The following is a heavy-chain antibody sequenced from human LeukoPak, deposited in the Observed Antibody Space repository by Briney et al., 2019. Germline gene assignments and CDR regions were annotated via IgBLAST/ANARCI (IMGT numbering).Heavy chain of an antibody. D-gene: IGHD3-9*01. V-gene: IGHV4-34*01. CDR1: GGSFSGYY. Sequence: KPSETLSLTCAVYGGSFSGYYWSWIRQPPGKGLEWIGEVNHSGSTNYNPSLKSRVTISVDTSKNQFSLKLSSVTAADTAVYYCARVPLRYFDWLSYYFDYWGQGTLVTVSS. J-gene: IGHJ4*02. CDR2: VNHSGST. CDR3: ARVPLRYFDWLSYYFDY.